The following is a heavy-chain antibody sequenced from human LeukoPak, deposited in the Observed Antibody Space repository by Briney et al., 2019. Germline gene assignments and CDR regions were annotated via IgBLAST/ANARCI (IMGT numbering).Heavy chain of an antibody. CDR1: GFSFINHW. V-gene: IGHV3-7*03. Sequence: AGGSLRLSCASSGFSFINHWMTWVRQAPGRGLEWVANIKPDGSEKYYVDSVKGRFTISRDNAKNSVFLHMNSLRAEDTAMYYCTRGEGWTDNWGQGTLVTVSS. J-gene: IGHJ4*02. CDR3: TRGEGWTDN. D-gene: IGHD6-19*01. CDR2: IKPDGSEK.